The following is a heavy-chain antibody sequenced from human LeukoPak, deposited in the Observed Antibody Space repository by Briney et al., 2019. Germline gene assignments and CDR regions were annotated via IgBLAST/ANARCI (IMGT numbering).Heavy chain of an antibody. J-gene: IGHJ4*02. CDR1: GFTFSSYG. V-gene: IGHV3-30*18. D-gene: IGHD6-13*01. Sequence: QPGRSLRLSCAASGFTFSSYGMHWVRQAPGKGLEWVAFISYDGSNKYYADSVKGRFTISRDNSKNTLYLQMNSLRAEDTAVYYCAKDLSSSWQYYWGQGTLVTVSS. CDR3: AKDLSSSWQYY. CDR2: ISYDGSNK.